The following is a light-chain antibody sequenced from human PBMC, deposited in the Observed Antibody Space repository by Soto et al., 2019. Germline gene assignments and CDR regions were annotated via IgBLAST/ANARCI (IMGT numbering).Light chain of an antibody. CDR1: QSVNSNY. CDR3: HQYGLSPRHP. V-gene: IGKV3-20*01. J-gene: IGKJ2*01. Sequence: EIVLTQSPGTLSLSPGERATLSCRASQSVNSNYLAWYQQKPGQAPRLLIYGASSRATGVPNRFSGSGSGTDCTLTISSLEPEDFAVYYCHQYGLSPRHPFGQGTKLEIK. CDR2: GAS.